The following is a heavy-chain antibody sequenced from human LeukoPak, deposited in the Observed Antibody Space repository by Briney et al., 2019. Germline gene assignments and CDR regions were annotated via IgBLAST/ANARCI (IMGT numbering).Heavy chain of an antibody. J-gene: IGHJ5*02. CDR1: GFTFDDYA. D-gene: IGHD6-13*01. V-gene: IGHV3-9*01. CDR2: ISWNSGSI. CDR3: AKDTYSNTLGGFDP. Sequence: GGSLRLSCAASGFTFDDYAMHWVRQAPGKGLEWVSGISWNSGSIGYADSVKGRFTISRDNAKKSLYLQMSSLRAEDTALYYCAKDTYSNTLGGFDPWGQGTLVTVSS.